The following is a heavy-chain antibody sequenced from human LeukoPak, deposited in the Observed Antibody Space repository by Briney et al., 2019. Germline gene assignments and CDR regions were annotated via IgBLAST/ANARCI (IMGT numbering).Heavy chain of an antibody. Sequence: GGSLRLSCAASGFTFSSYGMHWVRQAPGKGLEWVAVISYDGSNKYYADSVKGRFTISRDNSKNTLYLQMNSLRAEDTAVYYCAKDEDYDSSGPYDAFDIWGQGTIVTVSS. CDR3: AKDEDYDSSGPYDAFDI. CDR2: ISYDGSNK. D-gene: IGHD3-22*01. CDR1: GFTFSSYG. J-gene: IGHJ3*02. V-gene: IGHV3-30*18.